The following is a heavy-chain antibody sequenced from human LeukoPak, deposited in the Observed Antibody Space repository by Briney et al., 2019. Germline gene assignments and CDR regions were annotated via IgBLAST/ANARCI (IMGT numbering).Heavy chain of an antibody. Sequence: GGSLRLSCEASGFTFSDYTMNWVRQAPGKGLEWVSYISSISSTIYYTDSVKGRFSISRDNAKNTLYLQMNSLTAEDTAVYYCARESHIRLTSLDYWGQGTLVTASS. CDR3: ARESHIRLTSLDY. CDR2: ISSISSTI. V-gene: IGHV3-48*04. D-gene: IGHD1-14*01. CDR1: GFTFSDYT. J-gene: IGHJ4*02.